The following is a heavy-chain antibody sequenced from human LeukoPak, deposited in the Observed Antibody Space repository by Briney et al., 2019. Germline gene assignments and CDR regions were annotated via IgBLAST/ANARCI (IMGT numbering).Heavy chain of an antibody. Sequence: GASVKVSCKASGYTFTGYYMHWVRQAPGQGLEWMGWINPNSGGTNYAQKFQGWVTMTRDTSISTAYMELSRLRSDDTAVYYCARDGVDDSGRSGWYDSPYYYGMDVWGQGTTVTVSS. CDR3: ARDGVDDSGRSGWYDSPYYYGMDV. D-gene: IGHD6-19*01. V-gene: IGHV1-2*04. J-gene: IGHJ6*02. CDR1: GYTFTGYY. CDR2: INPNSGGT.